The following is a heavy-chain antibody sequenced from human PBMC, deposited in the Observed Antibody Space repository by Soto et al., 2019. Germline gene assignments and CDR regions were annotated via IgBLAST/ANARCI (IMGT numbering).Heavy chain of an antibody. V-gene: IGHV1-3*01. Sequence: ASVKVSCKASGYTFTSYAMHWVRQAPGQRLEWMGWINAGNGNTKYSQKFQGRVTITRDTSASTAYMELSSLRSEDTAVYYCARGQILEWLLYPHRYYYGMDVWGQGTTVTVSS. CDR3: ARGQILEWLLYPHRYYYGMDV. CDR2: INAGNGNT. CDR1: GYTFTSYA. D-gene: IGHD3-3*01. J-gene: IGHJ6*02.